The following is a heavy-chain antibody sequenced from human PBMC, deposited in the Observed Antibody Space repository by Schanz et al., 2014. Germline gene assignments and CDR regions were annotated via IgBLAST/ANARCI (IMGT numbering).Heavy chain of an antibody. Sequence: EVQLAESGGGLVQPGGSLRLSCSASTFTFDHYAMTWVRQAPGRGLEWVSFVHPGGSTYYPDSVKGRFTISRDNSKNTLYLQMNSLRPEDTAVYYCAKYRGYYRVSGSYRELEYWGQGTLVTVSS. D-gene: IGHD3-10*01. CDR2: FVHPGGST. CDR1: TFTFDHYA. J-gene: IGHJ4*02. V-gene: IGHV3-23*03. CDR3: AKYRGYYRVSGSYRELEY.